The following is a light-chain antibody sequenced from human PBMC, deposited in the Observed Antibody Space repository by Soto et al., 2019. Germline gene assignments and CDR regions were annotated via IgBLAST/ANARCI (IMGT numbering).Light chain of an antibody. CDR2: AAS. J-gene: IGKJ3*01. CDR3: PHYYSYPFT. V-gene: IGKV1-8*01. Sequence: AIRMTQYPSSFSASTGDRGTITCRASQGISSYLAWYQQKPGKAPKLLIYAASTLQSGVPSRFSGSGSGTDFTLTISCLQSEDFATYYCPHYYSYPFTFGPGTKVDIK. CDR1: QGISSY.